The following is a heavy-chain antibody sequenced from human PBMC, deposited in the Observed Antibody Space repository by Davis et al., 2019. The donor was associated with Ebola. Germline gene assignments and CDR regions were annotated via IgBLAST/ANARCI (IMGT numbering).Heavy chain of an antibody. J-gene: IGHJ4*02. CDR2: ISDNGSTI. CDR3: VKEWDSSGDLANFDY. V-gene: IGHV3-30-3*02. CDR1: GFTFTDYA. Sequence: GESLKISCAASGFTFTDYAMHWVRQAPGQGLDWVAVISDNGSTIYYADSVKGRFTISSDNSKNTLYLQMNSLRAEDTAVYYCVKEWDSSGDLANFDYWGQGALVTVSS. D-gene: IGHD3-22*01.